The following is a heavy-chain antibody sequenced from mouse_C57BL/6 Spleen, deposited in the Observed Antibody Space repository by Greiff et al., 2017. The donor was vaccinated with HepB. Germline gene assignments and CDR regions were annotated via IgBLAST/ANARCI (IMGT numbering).Heavy chain of an antibody. J-gene: IGHJ4*01. CDR1: GFSLTSYG. CDR3: AKNSGDYGSSYGDAMDY. V-gene: IGHV2-5*01. CDR2: IWRGGST. D-gene: IGHD1-1*01. Sequence: VKLMESGPGLVQPSQSLSITCTVSGFSLTSYGVHWVRQSPGKGLEWLGVIWRGGSTDYNAAFMSRLSITKDNSKSQVFFKMNSLQADDTAIYYYAKNSGDYGSSYGDAMDYWGQRTSVTVSS.